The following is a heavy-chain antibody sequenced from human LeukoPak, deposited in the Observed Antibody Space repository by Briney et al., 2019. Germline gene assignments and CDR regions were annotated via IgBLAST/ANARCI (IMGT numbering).Heavy chain of an antibody. CDR2: IYYSGST. CDR3: ARGPSCSSTICHRGATWFDP. D-gene: IGHD2-2*01. CDR1: GGSINSYY. V-gene: IGHV4-59*01. Sequence: PSETLSLTCTVSGGSINSYYWSWIRQPPGKGLEWIGYIYYSGSTNYNPSLKSRVTISVDTSKNQFSLKLSSVTAADTAVYYCARGPSCSSTICHRGATWFDPWGKATLVTVSS. J-gene: IGHJ5*02.